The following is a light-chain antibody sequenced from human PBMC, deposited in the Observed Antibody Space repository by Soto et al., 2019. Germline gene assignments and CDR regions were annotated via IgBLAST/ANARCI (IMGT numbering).Light chain of an antibody. CDR3: QQYNSYSGT. CDR1: QSISSW. V-gene: IGKV1-5*03. Sequence: DIQMTQSPSTLSSSVGDRVTLTCRTSQSISSWLAWYQQKPGKAPKLLIYKASSLESGVPSRISGSGSGTEFTLTISSLQPDDFETYYCQQYNSYSGTFGQGTKVDI. CDR2: KAS. J-gene: IGKJ1*01.